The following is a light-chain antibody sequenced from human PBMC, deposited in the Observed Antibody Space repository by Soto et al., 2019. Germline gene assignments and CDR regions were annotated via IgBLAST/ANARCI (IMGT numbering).Light chain of an antibody. Sequence: QSVLTQPPSASGTPGQRVTISCSGSSSNIGSNRVNWYQQLPGTAPKVLIYSNNHRPSEVPDRFAGSKSGTSASLAISGLQSEDDADYYCAAWDGSLNGVVFGGGTKLTVL. CDR1: SSNIGSNR. CDR2: SNN. J-gene: IGLJ2*01. V-gene: IGLV1-44*01. CDR3: AAWDGSLNGVV.